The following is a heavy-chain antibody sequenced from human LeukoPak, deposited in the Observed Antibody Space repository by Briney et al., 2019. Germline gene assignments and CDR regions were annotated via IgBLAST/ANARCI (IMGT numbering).Heavy chain of an antibody. J-gene: IGHJ4*02. V-gene: IGHV4-39*01. CDR1: GGSISSSSYY. Sequence: SETLSLTCTVPGGSISSSSYYWGWIRQPPGKGLEWIGSIYYSGSTYYNPSLKSRVTISVDTSKHQSSLKLSSVTAADTAVYYCASQSNKDYWGQGTLVTVSS. CDR2: IYYSGST. CDR3: ASQSNKDY. D-gene: IGHD1/OR15-1a*01.